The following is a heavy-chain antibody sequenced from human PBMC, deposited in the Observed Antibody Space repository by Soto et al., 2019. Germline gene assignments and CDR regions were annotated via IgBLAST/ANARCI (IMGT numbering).Heavy chain of an antibody. CDR1: GYTFTGFY. V-gene: IGHV1-2*02. Sequence: SVKVSCKASGYTFTGFYMHWVRQAPGQGLEWMGWINPNSGDTKYAQKFQGRVTMTRDTTISTAYMDLSRLTSDDTALYYCATSGVSHGLCDYWGQGTLVTVSS. D-gene: IGHD1-26*01. CDR2: INPNSGDT. CDR3: ATSGVSHGLCDY. J-gene: IGHJ4*02.